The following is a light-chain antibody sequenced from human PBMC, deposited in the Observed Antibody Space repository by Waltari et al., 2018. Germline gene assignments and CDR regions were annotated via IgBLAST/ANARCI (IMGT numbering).Light chain of an antibody. Sequence: DIQMTQSPSTVSASVGDRVTITCRTSQNIGPWLAWYQQKPGRAPNLLIYRASSLQSGVPSRFRGSGSGTEFTLTITSLQPDDIATYYCQQYESSSPYTFGPGTKLEIK. CDR1: QNIGPW. CDR2: RAS. CDR3: QQYESSSPYT. J-gene: IGKJ2*01. V-gene: IGKV1-5*03.